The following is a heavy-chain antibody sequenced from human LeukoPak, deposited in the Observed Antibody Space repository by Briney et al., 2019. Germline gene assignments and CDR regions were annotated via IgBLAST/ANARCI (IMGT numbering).Heavy chain of an antibody. J-gene: IGHJ4*02. Sequence: SETLSLTCTVSGCSISSHYWSWIRQPPGKGLEWIGYIYDGGSTNYKPSLTSRVTMSGDMSKYQFSLKLRFVTTADAAVFYCARDKAPCGSTTCPFYGFDYWGQGALVTVSS. CDR2: IYDGGST. D-gene: IGHD2-2*01. CDR3: ARDKAPCGSTTCPFYGFDY. CDR1: GCSISSHY. V-gene: IGHV4-59*11.